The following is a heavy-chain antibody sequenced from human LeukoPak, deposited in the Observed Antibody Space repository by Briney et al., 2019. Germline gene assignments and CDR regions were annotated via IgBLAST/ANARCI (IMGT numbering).Heavy chain of an antibody. J-gene: IGHJ6*02. CDR2: IYYSGST. Sequence: SSETLSLTCTVSGGSISSYYWSWIRQPPGKGLEWIGYIYYSGSTNYNPSLKSRVTISVDTSKNQFSLKLSSVTAADTAVYYCARDPTPDYGMDVWGQGTTVTVSS. CDR1: GGSISSYY. CDR3: ARDPTPDYGMDV. V-gene: IGHV4-59*01.